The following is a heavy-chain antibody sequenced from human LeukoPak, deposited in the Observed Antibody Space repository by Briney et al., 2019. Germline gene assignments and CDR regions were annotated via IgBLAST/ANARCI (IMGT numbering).Heavy chain of an antibody. J-gene: IGHJ4*02. Sequence: GGSLRLSCAASGFTFSSYAMHWVRQAPGKGLEWVAVISYDGSNKYYADSVKGRFTISRDNSKNTLYLQMNSLRAEDTAVYYCARVLWNGDYPRFDYWGQGTLVTVSS. CDR2: ISYDGSNK. D-gene: IGHD4-17*01. CDR1: GFTFSSYA. V-gene: IGHV3-30*04. CDR3: ARVLWNGDYPRFDY.